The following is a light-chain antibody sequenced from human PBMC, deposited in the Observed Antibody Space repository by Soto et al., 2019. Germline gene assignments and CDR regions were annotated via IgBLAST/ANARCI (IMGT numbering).Light chain of an antibody. CDR1: SSNIGNNA. CDR2: YDN. CDR3: AVWDDSLNAYV. Sequence: QSVLTQPPSVSEAPSQRVTISCSGSSSNIGNNAVNWYQQLPGKSPKLLIYYDNLLPSGVSDRFSGSKSGTSASLAISGLQSEDEADYYCAVWDDSLNAYVFGIGTKVPVL. J-gene: IGLJ1*01. V-gene: IGLV1-36*01.